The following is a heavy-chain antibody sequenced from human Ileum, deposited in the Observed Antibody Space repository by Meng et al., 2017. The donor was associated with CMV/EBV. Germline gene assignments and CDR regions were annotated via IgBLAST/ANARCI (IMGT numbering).Heavy chain of an antibody. CDR1: DAPFSGHY. D-gene: IGHD2-15*01. J-gene: IGHJ5*02. Sequence: SETLSLTCALYDAPFSGHYWSWVRQPPGKGLEWIGEINHSETTDYNSSLKNRVIISVDTSKNKLTLRMTSVTAADTAVYYCARGSVVAATPVWNHWGQGTLVTVSS. CDR2: INHSETT. V-gene: IGHV4-34*01. CDR3: ARGSVVAATPVWNH.